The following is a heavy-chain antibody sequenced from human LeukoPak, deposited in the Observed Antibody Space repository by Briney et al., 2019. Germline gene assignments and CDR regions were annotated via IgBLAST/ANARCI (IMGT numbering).Heavy chain of an antibody. D-gene: IGHD6-13*01. CDR3: ARTVTYSSSWYRDIREIDY. J-gene: IGHJ4*02. Sequence: SETLSLTCTVSGGSISSGGYYWSWIRQHPGKGLEWIGYIYYSGSTYYNPSLKSRVTISVDTSKNQFSLKLSSVTAADTAVYYCARTVTYSSSWYRDIREIDYWGQGTLVTVSS. V-gene: IGHV4-31*03. CDR1: GGSISSGGYY. CDR2: IYYSGST.